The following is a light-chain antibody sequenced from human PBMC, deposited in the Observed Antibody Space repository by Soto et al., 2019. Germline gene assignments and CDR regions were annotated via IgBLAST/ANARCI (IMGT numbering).Light chain of an antibody. CDR3: QVWDSNADLVV. J-gene: IGLJ3*02. V-gene: IGLV3-21*02. CDR2: DDS. CDR1: NIGNTL. Sequence: SYELTQPPSVSAAPGQTAKITCGGNNIGNTLVHWYQQRPGQAPVLVVYDDSDRPSGIPERFSGSNSGNTATLTISRVEAGDEADYYCQVWDSNADLVVFGGGTKVTVL.